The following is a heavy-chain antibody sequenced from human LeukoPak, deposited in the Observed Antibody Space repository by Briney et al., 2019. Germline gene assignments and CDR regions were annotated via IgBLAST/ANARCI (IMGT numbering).Heavy chain of an antibody. CDR2: IHTSGST. D-gene: IGHD6-19*01. J-gene: IGHJ5*02. CDR3: ARARIAVTGTGVNLDWFDP. V-gene: IGHV4-61*09. CDR1: GASISSTSYC. Sequence: SETLSLTCTVSGASISSTSYCWGWIRQPAGKGLEWIGHIHTSGSTNYNPSLKSRVTISVDTSKNQFSLKLSSVTAADTAVCYCARARIAVTGTGVNLDWFDPWGQGTLVTVSS.